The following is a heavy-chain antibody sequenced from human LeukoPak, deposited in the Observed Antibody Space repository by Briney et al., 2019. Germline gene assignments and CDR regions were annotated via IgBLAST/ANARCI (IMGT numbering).Heavy chain of an antibody. CDR2: INHSGST. Sequence: PSETLSLTCAVYGGSFSGYYWSWIRQPPGKGLEWIGEINHSGSTNYNPSLKSRVTISVDTSKNQFSLKLSSVTAADTAVYYCARGTVVVVALYYYYYYMDVWGKGTTVTISS. J-gene: IGHJ6*03. CDR1: GGSFSGYY. CDR3: ARGTVVVVALYYYYYYMDV. D-gene: IGHD2-15*01. V-gene: IGHV4-34*01.